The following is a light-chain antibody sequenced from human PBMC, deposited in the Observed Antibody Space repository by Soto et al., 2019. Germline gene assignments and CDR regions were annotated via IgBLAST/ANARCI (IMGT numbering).Light chain of an antibody. Sequence: DIQMTQSPTSLSASVGDRVTITCRASQGIRNYVAWYQQIPGKAHQLLIYAESTLQSGVPSRFSGSGSGTDFTLTINGLQPEDVATYSCQKYSSVPVFGPGTKVEIK. CDR2: AES. V-gene: IGKV1-27*01. CDR3: QKYSSVPV. J-gene: IGKJ3*01. CDR1: QGIRNY.